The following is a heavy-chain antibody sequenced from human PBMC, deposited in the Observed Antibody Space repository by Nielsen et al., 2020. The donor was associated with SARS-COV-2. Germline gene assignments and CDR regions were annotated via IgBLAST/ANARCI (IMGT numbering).Heavy chain of an antibody. CDR3: ARRYNFADY. Sequence: GESLKISCAASGFTFSSYGMHWVRQAPGKGLEWVAVIWYDGSNKYYADSVKGRFTISRDNSKNTLYLQMNSLRAEDTAVYYCARRYNFADYWGRGTLVTVSS. J-gene: IGHJ4*02. V-gene: IGHV3-33*08. D-gene: IGHD1-1*01. CDR2: IWYDGSNK. CDR1: GFTFSSYG.